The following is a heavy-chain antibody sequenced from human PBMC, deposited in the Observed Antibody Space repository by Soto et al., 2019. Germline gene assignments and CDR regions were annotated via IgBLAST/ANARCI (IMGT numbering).Heavy chain of an antibody. J-gene: IGHJ4*02. CDR3: ARREIQGPIDY. D-gene: IGHD1-26*01. Sequence: QVQLQESGPGLVKPSDTLSLTCAVSGYSISSTNWWGWIRQPPGKGLEWIGYIYYSGTTYYNPSLKSRVSMSVDTSKNQFFLKLTSVTAVDTAVYYCARREIQGPIDYWGQGTLVTVSS. CDR1: GYSISSTNW. V-gene: IGHV4-28*01. CDR2: IYYSGTT.